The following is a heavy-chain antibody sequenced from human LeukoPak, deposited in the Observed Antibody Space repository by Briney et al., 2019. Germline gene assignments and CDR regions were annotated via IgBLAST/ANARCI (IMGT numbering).Heavy chain of an antibody. V-gene: IGHV3-30*19. CDR2: ISDDGVKK. CDR3: ARVWEVQYYFDH. Sequence: PGRSLTLSCAASEFTFTTYGMYWVRQAPGKGLEWVAFISDDGVKKYYADSVKGRFSISRDNYKKTLFLQMDSLRAEDTAVYYCARVWEVQYYFDHWGQGTLVTVSS. D-gene: IGHD1-26*01. CDR1: EFTFTTYG. J-gene: IGHJ4*02.